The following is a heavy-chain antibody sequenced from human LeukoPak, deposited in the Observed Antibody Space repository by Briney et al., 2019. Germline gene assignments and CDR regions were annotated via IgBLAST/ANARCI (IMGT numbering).Heavy chain of an antibody. J-gene: IGHJ1*01. CDR1: GFTFSSYS. Sequence: GGSLRLSCAASGFTFSSYSMSWVRQAPGKGLEWVSYISSSSSTIYYADSVKGRFTISRDNAKNSLYLQMNSLRAEDTAVYYCARVAAAGPVGYFQHWGQGTLVTVSS. V-gene: IGHV3-48*01. CDR3: ARVAAAGPVGYFQH. D-gene: IGHD6-13*01. CDR2: ISSSSSTI.